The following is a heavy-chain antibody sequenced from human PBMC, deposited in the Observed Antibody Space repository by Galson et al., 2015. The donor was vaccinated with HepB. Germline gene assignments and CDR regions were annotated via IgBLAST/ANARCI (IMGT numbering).Heavy chain of an antibody. J-gene: IGHJ6*02. CDR2: TYYRSKWYN. Sequence: CAISGDSVSSNSAAWNWIRQSPSRGLEWLGRTYYRSKWYNDYAVSVKSRITINPDTSKNQFSLQLNSVTPEDTAVYYCARDAGGERGNYYYYGMDVWGQGTTVTVSS. CDR1: GDSVSSNSAA. D-gene: IGHD1-26*01. V-gene: IGHV6-1*01. CDR3: ARDAGGERGNYYYYGMDV.